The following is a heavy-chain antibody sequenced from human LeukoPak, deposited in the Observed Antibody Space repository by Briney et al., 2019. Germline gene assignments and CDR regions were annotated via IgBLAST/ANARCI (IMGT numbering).Heavy chain of an antibody. CDR2: INTNTGNP. V-gene: IGHV7-4-1*02. CDR1: GYTFTSYA. D-gene: IGHD3-3*01. J-gene: IGHJ6*03. CDR3: AREVTYYDFWSGYYNYYYYMDV. Sequence: ASVTVSCKASGYTFTSYAMNWVRQAPGQGLEWMGWINTNTGNPTYAQGFTGRFVFSLDTSVSTAYLQISSLKAEDTAVYYCAREVTYYDFWSGYYNYYYYMDVWGKGTTVTVSS.